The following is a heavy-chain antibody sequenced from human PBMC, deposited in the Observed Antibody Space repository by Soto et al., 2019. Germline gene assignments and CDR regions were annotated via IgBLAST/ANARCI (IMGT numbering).Heavy chain of an antibody. J-gene: IGHJ5*02. Sequence: GASVKVSCKASGFTFINYYMHWVRQAPGQGLEWMGVINPSGDSTNYAQKFQGRVTMTRDTSTSTVYMDLSSLRSEDTAVYYCARGRVSRLRFLEWFPFWFDPWGQGTLVTVSS. CDR2: INPSGDST. CDR1: GFTFINYY. V-gene: IGHV1-46*01. D-gene: IGHD3-3*01. CDR3: ARGRVSRLRFLEWFPFWFDP.